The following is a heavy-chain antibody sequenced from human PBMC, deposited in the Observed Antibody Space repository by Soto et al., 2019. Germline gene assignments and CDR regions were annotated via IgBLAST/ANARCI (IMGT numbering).Heavy chain of an antibody. CDR2: IYGNDDK. CDR1: GFPLTTSGVA. D-gene: IGHD6-19*01. Sequence: QITLKESGPTLVKPTQPLTLTCTFSGFPLTTSGVAVGWIRQPPGKALEWLAFIYGNDDKRYSPSLKSRLTITKDTYKSQVVLTITNMNPVDTATYYCTHRPLVLAGSYDYYGMDVWGQGTTVIVSS. V-gene: IGHV2-5*01. J-gene: IGHJ6*02. CDR3: THRPLVLAGSYDYYGMDV.